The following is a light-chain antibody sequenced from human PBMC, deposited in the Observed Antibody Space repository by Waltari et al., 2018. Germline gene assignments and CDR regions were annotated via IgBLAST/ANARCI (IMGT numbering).Light chain of an antibody. CDR2: RAS. CDR3: QQYNNYLLT. Sequence: DMQMTQSPSTLSASVGDRVPITCRASQSVNSWLAWYQQKPGKAPKVLIHRASTLESGVPSRFSGSGSGTEFTLTISSLQPDDFATYYCQQYNNYLLTFGGGTKVEIK. J-gene: IGKJ4*01. V-gene: IGKV1-5*03. CDR1: QSVNSW.